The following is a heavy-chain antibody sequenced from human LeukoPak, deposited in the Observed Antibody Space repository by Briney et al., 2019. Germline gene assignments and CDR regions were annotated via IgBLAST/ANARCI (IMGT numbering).Heavy chain of an antibody. V-gene: IGHV3-21*01. CDR2: ISSNGNAG. Sequence: GGSLRLSCAASGFLFSSYTMNWVRQAPGKGLEWVSSISSNGNAGYYADSMKGRFTISRDNAKNSLYLQMNSLRAEDTAVYYCAREGGEMLTVWGQGALVTVSS. D-gene: IGHD3-9*01. CDR3: AREGGEMLTV. J-gene: IGHJ4*02. CDR1: GFLFSSYT.